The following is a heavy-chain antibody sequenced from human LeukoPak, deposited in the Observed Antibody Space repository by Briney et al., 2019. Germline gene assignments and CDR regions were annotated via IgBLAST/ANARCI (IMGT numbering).Heavy chain of an antibody. J-gene: IGHJ4*02. D-gene: IGHD5-18*01. CDR2: FYHSGIT. Sequence: SETLSLTCTVSGYSISSGYFWGWIRQPPGKGLEWIGSFYHSGITYYNPSLKSRVTISVEMSKNQFSLKLSSVTAADTAVYYCARVRGYSYGWPFDYWGQGALVTVSS. CDR3: ARVRGYSYGWPFDY. V-gene: IGHV4-38-2*02. CDR1: GYSISSGYF.